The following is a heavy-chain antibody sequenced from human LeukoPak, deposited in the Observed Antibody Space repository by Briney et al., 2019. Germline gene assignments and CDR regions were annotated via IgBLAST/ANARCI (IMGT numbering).Heavy chain of an antibody. D-gene: IGHD6-19*01. Sequence: SETLSLTCTVSGGSISSYYWSWIRQPPGKGLEWIGYIYYSGSTNYNPSLKSRVTISVDTSKNQFSLKLSSVTAADTAVYYCARGRQQWLVGTYWYFDLWGRGTLVTVSS. CDR2: IYYSGST. CDR3: ARGRQQWLVGTYWYFDL. J-gene: IGHJ2*01. V-gene: IGHV4-59*01. CDR1: GGSISSYY.